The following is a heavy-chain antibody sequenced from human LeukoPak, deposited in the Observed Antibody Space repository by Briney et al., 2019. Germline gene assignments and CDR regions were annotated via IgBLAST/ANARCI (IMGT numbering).Heavy chain of an antibody. Sequence: GGSLRLSCAVSGFTFRTYSMNWVRQAPGKGLEWVSSIGSSGNYLYYADSVKGRFTISRDNSKNTLYLQMNSLRAEDTAVYYCASEAYCGGDCYEVFDSWGQGTLVTVSP. CDR1: GFTFRTYS. D-gene: IGHD2-21*02. V-gene: IGHV3-21*01. CDR2: IGSSGNYL. CDR3: ASEAYCGGDCYEVFDS. J-gene: IGHJ4*02.